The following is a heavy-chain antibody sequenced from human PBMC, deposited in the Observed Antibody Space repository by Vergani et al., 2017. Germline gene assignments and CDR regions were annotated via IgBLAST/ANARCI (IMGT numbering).Heavy chain of an antibody. CDR2: IYHSGST. CDR1: GGSISSYY. J-gene: IGHJ4*02. CDR3: ATIGYRRWGYYFDY. V-gene: IGHV4-59*08. D-gene: IGHD2-2*02. Sequence: QVQLQESGPGLVKPSETLSLTCTVSGGSISSYYWGWIRQPPGKGLEWIGSIYHSGSTHYNPSLKSRVTISVDTSKNDFSLKVTSVTAADTAVYYCATIGYRRWGYYFDYWGQGILVTVSA.